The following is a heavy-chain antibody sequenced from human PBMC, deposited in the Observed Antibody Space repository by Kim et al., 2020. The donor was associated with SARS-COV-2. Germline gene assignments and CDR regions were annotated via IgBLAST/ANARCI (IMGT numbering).Heavy chain of an antibody. V-gene: IGHV3-23*01. CDR2: VSGSGGTT. CDR3: AKDICLTPLCFDS. D-gene: IGHD3-16*01. CDR1: GFTFSDFA. Sequence: GGSLRLSCAASGFTFSDFAMDWVRQAPGKGLEWVSGVSGSGGTTYYGDSVKGRFTISRDNSKNVLYLQMNSLRAEDTAVYYCAKDICLTPLCFDSWGQGT. J-gene: IGHJ4*02.